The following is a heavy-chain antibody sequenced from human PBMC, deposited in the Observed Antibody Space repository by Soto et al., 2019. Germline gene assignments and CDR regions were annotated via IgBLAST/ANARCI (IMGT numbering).Heavy chain of an antibody. V-gene: IGHV4-59*01. CDR2: IYYNGST. CDR1: GGSISSYY. D-gene: IGHD3-3*01. Sequence: SETLSLTCTVSGGSISSYYWSWIRQPPGKGLEWIGYIYYNGSTNYNPSLKSRVTISVDTSKNQFSLKLNSVTAADTAVYYCARTYYDFWSGYWRWFDPWGQGTLVTVSS. J-gene: IGHJ5*02. CDR3: ARTYYDFWSGYWRWFDP.